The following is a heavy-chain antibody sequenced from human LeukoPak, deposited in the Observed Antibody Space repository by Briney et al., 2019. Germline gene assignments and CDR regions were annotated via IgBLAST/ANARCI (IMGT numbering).Heavy chain of an antibody. J-gene: IGHJ6*02. V-gene: IGHV3-7*01. CDR1: GFTFSSYW. CDR2: IKQDGSEK. Sequence: GGSLRLSCAASGFTFSSYWMSWVRQAPGKGLEWVANIKQDGSEKYYVDSVKGRFTISRDNAKNSLYLQMNSLRAEDTAVYYCARARRGGGVGYYYGMDVWGQGTQVTVSS. D-gene: IGHD2-8*02. CDR3: ARARRGGGVGYYYGMDV.